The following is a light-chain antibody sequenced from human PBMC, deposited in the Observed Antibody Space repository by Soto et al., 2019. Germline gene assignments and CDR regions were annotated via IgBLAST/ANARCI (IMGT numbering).Light chain of an antibody. CDR2: GAS. J-gene: IGKJ2*01. CDR1: QSVSSSY. Sequence: EIVLTQSPGTLSLSPGERATLSCRASQSVSSSYLAWYQQKPGQAPRLLIYGASSRATGIPDRFSGSGSGTDFTLTSSRVEPEDFAVYCCQQYGSSPRTFGQGTKLEIK. CDR3: QQYGSSPRT. V-gene: IGKV3-20*01.